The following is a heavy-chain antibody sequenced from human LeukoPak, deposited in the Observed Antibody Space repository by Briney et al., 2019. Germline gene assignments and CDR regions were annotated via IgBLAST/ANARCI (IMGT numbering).Heavy chain of an antibody. D-gene: IGHD6-13*01. CDR3: LRDYQGY. CDR1: GFTFSSYW. V-gene: IGHV3-7*01. CDR2: IKEDGSQK. J-gene: IGHJ4*02. Sequence: GGSLRLSCAASGFTFSSYWMSWVRQAPGRGLEWVANIKEDGSQKYYVDSVKGRFTISRDNAKNSLYLQINSLRAEDTALYYCLRDYQGYWGQGTLVTVSS.